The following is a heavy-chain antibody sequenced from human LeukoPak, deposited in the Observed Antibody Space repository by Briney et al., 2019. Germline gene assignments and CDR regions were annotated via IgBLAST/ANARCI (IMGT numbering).Heavy chain of an antibody. D-gene: IGHD3-3*01. CDR2: IIPIFGTA. V-gene: IGHV1-69*05. CDR3: ARGDLEWFSSRFDP. J-gene: IGHJ5*02. CDR1: GGTFSSYA. Sequence: SVKVSCKASGGTFSSYAISWVRQAPGQGLEWMGGIIPIFGTANYAQKFQGRVTITTDESTSTAYMELSSLRSEDTAVYYCARGDLEWFSSRFDPWGQGTLVTVSS.